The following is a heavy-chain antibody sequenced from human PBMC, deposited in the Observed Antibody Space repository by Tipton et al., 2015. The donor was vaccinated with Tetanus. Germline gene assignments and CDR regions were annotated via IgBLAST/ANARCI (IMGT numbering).Heavy chain of an antibody. CDR3: ATYRSGWYNYFDY. J-gene: IGHJ4*02. CDR2: MNPSIGNT. Sequence: QVQLVQSGAEVKKPGASVKVSCKASGYTFNTFGISWVRQAPGQGLEWIGWMNPSIGNTDYAQKFQGRVTMTRNTSISTAYMELSSLRSEDTAVYYCATYRSGWYNYFDYWGQGTLVTVSS. V-gene: IGHV1-8*02. CDR1: GYTFNTFG. D-gene: IGHD6-19*01.